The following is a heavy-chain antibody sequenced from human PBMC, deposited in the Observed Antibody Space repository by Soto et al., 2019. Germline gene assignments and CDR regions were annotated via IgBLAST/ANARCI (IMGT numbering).Heavy chain of an antibody. CDR1: GASVSSNSAA. J-gene: IGHJ4*02. V-gene: IGHV6-1*01. CDR2: TYYRSNWYN. Sequence: PSQTLSLTCAISGASVSSNSAAWTWPTQSPSRGLEWLGRTYYRSNWYNDYAVSVESRITINPDTSKSHFSLQMNFVTPEDTAIYFCARGEQYSGRIFVYGRQGTLVAVSS. CDR3: ARGEQYSGRIFVY. D-gene: IGHD1-26*01.